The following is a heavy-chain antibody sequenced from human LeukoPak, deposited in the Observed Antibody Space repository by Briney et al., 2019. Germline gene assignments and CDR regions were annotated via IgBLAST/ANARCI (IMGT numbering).Heavy chain of an antibody. D-gene: IGHD5-18*01. CDR2: ISWNSGII. CDR3: ARGRYGSDMDV. J-gene: IGHJ6*02. V-gene: IGHV3-9*01. CDR1: GFPFDDYG. Sequence: AGGSLRLSCVASGFPFDDYGMFWVRHSPGKGLEWVSSISWNSGIIDYADSVKGRFTISRDNSKNTLYLQMISLRVEDTAVYYCARGRYGSDMDVWGQGTTVTVSS.